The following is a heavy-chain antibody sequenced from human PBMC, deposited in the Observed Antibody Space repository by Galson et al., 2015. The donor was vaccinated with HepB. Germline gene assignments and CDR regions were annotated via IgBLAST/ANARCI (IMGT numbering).Heavy chain of an antibody. J-gene: IGHJ2*01. D-gene: IGHD3-22*01. Sequence: LSLTCAVYGGSFSGYYWSWIRQPPGKGLEWIGEINHSGSTNYNPSLKSRVTISVDTSKNQFSLKLSSVTAADTAVYYCARVRPYYYDSSGYYYVKGWYFDLWGRGTLVTVSS. CDR2: INHSGST. V-gene: IGHV4-34*01. CDR3: ARVRPYYYDSSGYYYVKGWYFDL. CDR1: GGSFSGYY.